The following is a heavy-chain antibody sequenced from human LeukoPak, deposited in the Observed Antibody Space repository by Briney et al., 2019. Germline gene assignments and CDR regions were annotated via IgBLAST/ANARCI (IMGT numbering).Heavy chain of an antibody. CDR3: ARYDRPGGWFDP. D-gene: IGHD2-8*01. J-gene: IGHJ5*02. Sequence: PSETLSLTCTVSGGSISSGGYYWSWIRQHPGKGLEWIGYIYYSGSTYYNPSLKSRVTISVDTSKNQFSLKLSSVTAADTAVYYCARYDRPGGWFDPWGQGTLVTVSS. CDR1: GGSISSGGYY. CDR2: IYYSGST. V-gene: IGHV4-31*03.